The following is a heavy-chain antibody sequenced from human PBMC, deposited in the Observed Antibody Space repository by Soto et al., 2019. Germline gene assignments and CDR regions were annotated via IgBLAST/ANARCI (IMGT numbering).Heavy chain of an antibody. V-gene: IGHV1-18*01. CDR2: ISAYNGNT. Sequence: QVQLVQSGAEVKKPGASVKVSCKASGYTFTSYGISWVRQAPGQGLEWMGWISAYNGNTNYAQKLQGRVTMTTDTSTSTAYMELRSLRSHATAVYYCPRDSGQWLVLGRFDYWGQGTLVTVSS. D-gene: IGHD6-19*01. CDR3: PRDSGQWLVLGRFDY. J-gene: IGHJ4*02. CDR1: GYTFTSYG.